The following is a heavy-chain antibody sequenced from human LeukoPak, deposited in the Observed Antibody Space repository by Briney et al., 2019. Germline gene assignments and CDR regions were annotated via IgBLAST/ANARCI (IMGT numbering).Heavy chain of an antibody. CDR1: GGSFSGYY. CDR2: INHSGST. J-gene: IGHJ3*02. CDR3: ATEIAVAGNDAFDI. V-gene: IGHV4-34*01. Sequence: SETLSLTCAVYGGSFSGYYWSWIRQPPGKGLEWIGEINHSGSTNYNPSLKSRVTISVDTSKNQFSLKLSSVTAADTAGYYCATEIAVAGNDAFDIWGQGTMVTVSS. D-gene: IGHD6-19*01.